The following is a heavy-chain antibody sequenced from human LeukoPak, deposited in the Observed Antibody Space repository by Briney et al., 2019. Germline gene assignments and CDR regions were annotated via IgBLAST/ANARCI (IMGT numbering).Heavy chain of an antibody. CDR1: GFTFSSYA. V-gene: IGHV3-23*01. J-gene: IGHJ4*02. D-gene: IGHD5-12*01. CDR2: VSNSGATT. CDR3: ARAHTKYVDVVATNY. Sequence: GGSLRLSCAASGFTFSSYAMSWVRQPPGRGLEWVSAVSNSGATTYYADSVKGRFTISRDNSKNTLFLQMNSLRAVDTAVYYCARAHTKYVDVVATNYWGQGTLVTVSS.